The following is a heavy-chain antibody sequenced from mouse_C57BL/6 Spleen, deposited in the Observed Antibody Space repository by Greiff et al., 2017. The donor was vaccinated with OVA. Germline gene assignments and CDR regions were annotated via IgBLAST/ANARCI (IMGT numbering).Heavy chain of an antibody. CDR3: ARVITTVSRGWYFDV. J-gene: IGHJ1*03. V-gene: IGHV5-4*01. CDR2: ISDGGSYT. Sequence: EVQRVESGGGLVKPGGSLKLSCAASGFTFSSYAMSWVRQTPEKRLAWVATISDGGSYTYYPDNVKGRFTISRDNAKNNLYLQMSHLKSEDTAMYYCARVITTVSRGWYFDVWGTGTTVTVSS. CDR1: GFTFSSYA. D-gene: IGHD1-1*01.